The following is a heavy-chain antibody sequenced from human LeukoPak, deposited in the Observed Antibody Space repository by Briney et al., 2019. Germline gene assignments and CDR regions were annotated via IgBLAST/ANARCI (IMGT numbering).Heavy chain of an antibody. J-gene: IGHJ6*03. D-gene: IGHD6-13*01. CDR2: IYTSGST. Sequence: SETLSLTCTVSGGSISSYYWSWIRQPPGKGLEWIGRIYTSGSTNYNPSLKSRVTISVDTSKNQFSLKLSSVTAADTAVYYCARGGSSWAYYYMDVWGKGTTVTVSS. V-gene: IGHV4-4*08. CDR3: ARGGSSWAYYYMDV. CDR1: GGSISSYY.